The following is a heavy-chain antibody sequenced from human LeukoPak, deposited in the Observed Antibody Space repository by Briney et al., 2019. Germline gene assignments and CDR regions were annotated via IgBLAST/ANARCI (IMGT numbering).Heavy chain of an antibody. Sequence: PGRSLRLSCAASGFTFSSYAMHWVRQAPGKGLEWVAVISYDGSNKYYADSVKGRLTISRDNSKNTLYLQMNSLRAEDTAVYYCASPRAYSSSWEFDYWGQGTLVTVSS. D-gene: IGHD6-13*01. V-gene: IGHV3-30-3*01. CDR1: GFTFSSYA. CDR3: ASPRAYSSSWEFDY. J-gene: IGHJ4*02. CDR2: ISYDGSNK.